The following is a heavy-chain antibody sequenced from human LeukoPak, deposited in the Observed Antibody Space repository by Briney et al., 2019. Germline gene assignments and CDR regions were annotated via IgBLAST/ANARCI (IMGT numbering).Heavy chain of an antibody. CDR1: GFTFSSYS. D-gene: IGHD1-1*01. CDR2: ISSSSSYI. J-gene: IGHJ3*02. Sequence: GGSLRLSCAASGFTFSSYSMNWVRQAPGKGLEWVSSISSSSSYIYYADSVKGRFTISRDNAKNPLYLQMNSLRAEDTAVYYCARAGNVDAFDIWGQGTMVTVSS. V-gene: IGHV3-21*01. CDR3: ARAGNVDAFDI.